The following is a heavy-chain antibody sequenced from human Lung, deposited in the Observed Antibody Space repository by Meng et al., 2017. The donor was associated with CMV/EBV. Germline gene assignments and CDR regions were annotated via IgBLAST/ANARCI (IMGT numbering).Heavy chain of an antibody. D-gene: IGHD2/OR15-2a*01. Sequence: ETLSLTCTVSGGSISSSSYYWGWIRQPPGKGLEWVANIKKDGSETYYLESLRGRFTISRDNSKNSLYLQMTSLRVEDSAVYYCARGGGEYWGQGSLVTVSS. V-gene: IGHV3-7*01. CDR1: GGSISSSSYY. J-gene: IGHJ4*02. CDR2: IKKDGSET. CDR3: ARGGGEY.